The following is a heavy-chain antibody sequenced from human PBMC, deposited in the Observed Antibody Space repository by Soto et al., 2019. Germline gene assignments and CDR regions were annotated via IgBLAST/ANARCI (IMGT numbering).Heavy chain of an antibody. CDR1: GGSISSGGYS. CDR3: ARGRALNWFDP. D-gene: IGHD5-12*01. CDR2: IYHSGST. J-gene: IGHJ5*02. V-gene: IGHV4-30-2*01. Sequence: KTSETLSLTCAVSGGSISSGGYSWSWIRQPPGKGLEWIGYIYHSGSTYYNPSLKSRVTIPVDRSKNQFSLKLSSVTAADTAVYYCARGRALNWFDPWGQGTLVTVSS.